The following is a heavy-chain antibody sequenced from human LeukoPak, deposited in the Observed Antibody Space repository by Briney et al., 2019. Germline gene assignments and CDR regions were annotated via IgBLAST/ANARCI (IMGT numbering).Heavy chain of an antibody. V-gene: IGHV1-69*13. CDR1: GGTFSSYA. CDR2: IIPIFGTA. Sequence: SVKVSCKASGGTFSSYAISWVRQAPGQGLEWMGGIIPIFGTANYAQKFQGRVTITADESTSTAYMELSSLRSEDTAVYYCATDLPSGAVAGDWGQGTLVTVSS. CDR3: ATDLPSGAVAGD. J-gene: IGHJ4*02. D-gene: IGHD6-19*01.